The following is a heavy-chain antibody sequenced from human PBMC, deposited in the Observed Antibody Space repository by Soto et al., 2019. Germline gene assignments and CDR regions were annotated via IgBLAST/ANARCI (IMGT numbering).Heavy chain of an antibody. J-gene: IGHJ4*02. V-gene: IGHV3-23*01. Sequence: EVQLLESGGGLVQPGGSLRLSCAASGFTLNIHAMSWVRQAPGKGLEWVSVISGSDSSTYYADSVRGRFTISRDNFKNTLYLQRSRLRADDTAVYYCASPPRATVTDNIFDFWGQGTLVTVSS. D-gene: IGHD4-17*01. CDR2: ISGSDSST. CDR1: GFTLNIHA. CDR3: ASPPRATVTDNIFDF.